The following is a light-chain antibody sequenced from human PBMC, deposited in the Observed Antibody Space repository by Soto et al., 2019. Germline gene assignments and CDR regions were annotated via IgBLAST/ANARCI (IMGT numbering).Light chain of an antibody. CDR2: DVS. J-gene: IGKJ4*01. CDR3: HQRSHWPLT. V-gene: IGKV3-11*01. Sequence: EVVLTQSPDTLSLSPGGSATLSCRASQSVSSYLAWYQQRPGQALRLLIYDVSKRATGIPARFSGSGSRTDFPLTITSLEPEDFAIYFCHQRSHWPLTFGGGTKLEIK. CDR1: QSVSSY.